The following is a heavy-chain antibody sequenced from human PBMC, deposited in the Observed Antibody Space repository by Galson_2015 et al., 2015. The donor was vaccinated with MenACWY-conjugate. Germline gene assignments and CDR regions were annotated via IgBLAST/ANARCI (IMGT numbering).Heavy chain of an antibody. CDR2: IYYSGST. CDR1: GGSISSSSYY. V-gene: IGHV4-39*01. CDR3: ARQFPAPRIAVAGNWFDP. D-gene: IGHD6-19*01. Sequence: GGSISSSSYYWGWIRQPPGKGLEWIGSIYYSGSTYYNPSLKSRVTISVDTSKNQFSLKLSSVTAADTAVYYCARQFPAPRIAVAGNWFDPWGQGTLVTVSS. J-gene: IGHJ5*02.